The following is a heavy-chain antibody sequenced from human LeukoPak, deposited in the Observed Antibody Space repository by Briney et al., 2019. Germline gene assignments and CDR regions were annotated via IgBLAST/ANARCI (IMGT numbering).Heavy chain of an antibody. J-gene: IGHJ4*02. V-gene: IGHV4-4*07. CDR2: IYTSGST. Sequence: SETLSLTCTVSGGSISSYYWSWIRQPAGKGLEWIGRIYTSGSTNYNPSLKSRVTMSVDTSKNQSSLKLSSVTAADTAVYYCARVFNRDSSWYFTNFDYWGQGTLVTVSS. CDR3: ARVFNRDSSWYFTNFDY. D-gene: IGHD6-13*01. CDR1: GGSISSYY.